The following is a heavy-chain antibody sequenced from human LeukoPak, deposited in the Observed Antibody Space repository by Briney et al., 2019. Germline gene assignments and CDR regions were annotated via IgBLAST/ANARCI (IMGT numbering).Heavy chain of an antibody. CDR2: INTNTGNP. Sequence: ASVKVSCKASGYTFTSYDINWVRQATGQGLEWMGWINTNTGNPTYAQGFTGRFVFSLDTSVSTAYLQISSLKAEDTAVYYCARGGYYYDSSGYSYYFDYWGQGTLVTVSS. CDR3: ARGGYYYDSSGYSYYFDY. D-gene: IGHD3-22*01. V-gene: IGHV7-4-1*02. J-gene: IGHJ4*02. CDR1: GYTFTSYD.